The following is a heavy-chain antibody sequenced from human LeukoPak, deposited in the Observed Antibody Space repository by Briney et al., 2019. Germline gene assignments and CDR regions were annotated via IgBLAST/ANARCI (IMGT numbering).Heavy chain of an antibody. Sequence: GGSLRLSCAASGFTFSSYWMHWVRQAPGKGLVWVSRINGDGGSTNYADSVKGRFTISGDNAENTLYLQMNSLRAEDTAVYYCARADSSKTRSFDYWGQGTLVTVSS. CDR1: GFTFSSYW. J-gene: IGHJ4*02. CDR2: INGDGGST. V-gene: IGHV3-74*01. CDR3: ARADSSKTRSFDY. D-gene: IGHD3-22*01.